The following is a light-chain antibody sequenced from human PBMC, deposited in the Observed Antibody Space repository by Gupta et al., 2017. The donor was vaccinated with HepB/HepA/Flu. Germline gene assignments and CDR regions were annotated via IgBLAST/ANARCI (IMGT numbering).Light chain of an antibody. J-gene: IGKJ5*01. Sequence: EIVMTQSPAPLSVSPGERATLSCRASQSVSAKLAWYQQKPGQAPRLLIYGESTRATGIPDRFSGSGSGTEFTLTISSLQSEDFAIYYCQQYNQWPVTFGQGTRLEIK. CDR1: QSVSAK. V-gene: IGKV3-15*01. CDR2: GES. CDR3: QQYNQWPVT.